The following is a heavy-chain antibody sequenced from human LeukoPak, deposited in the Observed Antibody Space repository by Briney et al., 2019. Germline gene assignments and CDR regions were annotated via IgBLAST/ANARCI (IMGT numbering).Heavy chain of an antibody. D-gene: IGHD2-21*01. Sequence: SGRSLRLSCAASGFTFSDYGLHWVRQAPGKGLEWVATLLYDGNNKYNADSVKGRFTISRDNSKNTLYLQMSSLRAEDTAVYYCASGLYGMDVWGQGTTVTVSS. CDR2: LLYDGNNK. CDR1: GFTFSDYG. CDR3: ASGLYGMDV. J-gene: IGHJ6*02. V-gene: IGHV3-30*14.